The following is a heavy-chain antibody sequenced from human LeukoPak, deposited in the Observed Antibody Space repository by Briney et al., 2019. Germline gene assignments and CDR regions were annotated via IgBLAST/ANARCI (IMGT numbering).Heavy chain of an antibody. D-gene: IGHD1-1*01. CDR1: RFSLISYG. J-gene: IGHJ4*02. CDR3: ARDPQYNVYYFGK. CDR2: IWYDGSGK. Sequence: GRSLRLSSAASRFSLISYGTHSVRQAPGKGLEWVGIIWYDGSGKYYADSVKGRFTISRDNSKNTVYLQMNSLRGEDTSVYYSARDPQYNVYYFGKWGQGTLVTVSS. V-gene: IGHV3-33*01.